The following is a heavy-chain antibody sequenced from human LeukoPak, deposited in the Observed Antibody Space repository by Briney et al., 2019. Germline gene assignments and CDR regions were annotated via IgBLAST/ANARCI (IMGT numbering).Heavy chain of an antibody. D-gene: IGHD1-26*01. CDR3: AREGLLLERAFDI. V-gene: IGHV1-3*01. CDR2: INAGNGNT. Sequence: ASVKVSCKASGYTFTAYAIHWVRQAPGQRLKWMGWINAGNGNTKYSQKFQGRVTITRDTSASTAYMELSSLRSEDTAVYYCAREGLLLERAFDIWGQGTMVTVSS. CDR1: GYTFTAYA. J-gene: IGHJ3*02.